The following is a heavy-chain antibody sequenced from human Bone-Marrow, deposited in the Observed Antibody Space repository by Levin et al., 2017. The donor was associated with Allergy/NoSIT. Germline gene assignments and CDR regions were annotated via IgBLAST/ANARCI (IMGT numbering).Heavy chain of an antibody. V-gene: IGHV3-30*04. J-gene: IGHJ4*02. Sequence: PGGSLRLSCAASGFTFRDYALHWVRQAPGKGLEWVAVILHDGRNKDYDDGTNKYYADSVKGRFTISRDNSKNTVYLRMNSLRPEDTGVYYCARALEVPDYDFWSGNYADPEYWGQGTLVTVSS. CDR3: ARALEVPDYDFWSGNYADPEY. CDR2: ILHDGRNK. D-gene: IGHD3-3*01. CDR1: GFTFRDYA.